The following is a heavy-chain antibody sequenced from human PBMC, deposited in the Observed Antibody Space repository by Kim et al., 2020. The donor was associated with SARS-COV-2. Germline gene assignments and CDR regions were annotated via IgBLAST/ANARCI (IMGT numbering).Heavy chain of an antibody. V-gene: IGHV3-30*18. J-gene: IGHJ6*02. CDR3: AKEGGVRSWPYYYYGMDV. CDR1: GFTFSSYG. D-gene: IGHD6-13*01. Sequence: GGSLRLSCAASGFTFSSYGMHWVRQAPGKGLEWVAVISYDGSNKYYADSVKGRFTISRDNSKNTLYLQMNSLRAEDTAVYYCAKEGGVRSWPYYYYGMDVWGQGTTVTVSS. CDR2: ISYDGSNK.